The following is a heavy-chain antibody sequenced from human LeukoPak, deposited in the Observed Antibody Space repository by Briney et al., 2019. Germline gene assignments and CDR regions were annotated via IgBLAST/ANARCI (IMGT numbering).Heavy chain of an antibody. CDR1: GGSISSGDYY. Sequence: SETLSLTCTVSGGSISSGDYYWSWIRRPPGKGLEWIGYIYYSGSTYYNPSLKSRVTISVDTSKNQFSLKLSSVTAADTAVYYCARGTYYYGSGSYLYGMDVWGQGTTVTVSS. J-gene: IGHJ6*02. D-gene: IGHD3-10*01. CDR3: ARGTYYYGSGSYLYGMDV. V-gene: IGHV4-30-4*01. CDR2: IYYSGST.